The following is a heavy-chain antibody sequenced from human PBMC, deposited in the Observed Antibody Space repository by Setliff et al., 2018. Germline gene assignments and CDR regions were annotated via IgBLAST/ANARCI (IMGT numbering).Heavy chain of an antibody. CDR3: VREGYSEYFQD. D-gene: IGHD1-1*01. CDR2: INHSGST. CDR1: GGTFTYYY. J-gene: IGHJ1*01. V-gene: IGHV4-34*08. Sequence: SETLSLTCAASGGTFTYYYWTWIRQPPGKGLEWIGEINHSGSTNYNPSLKSRVSISVDTSKNQLSLTLSSVTAADTAVYYCVREGYSEYFQDWGRGTLVTVSS.